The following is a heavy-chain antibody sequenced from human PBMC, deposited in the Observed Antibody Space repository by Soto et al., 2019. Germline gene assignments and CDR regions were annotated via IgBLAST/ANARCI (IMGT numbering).Heavy chain of an antibody. Sequence: QTLSLTCAISGDSVSSSRAAWNWIRQSPSRGLEWLGRTLYRSKWYNDYALSVKGRITVNPDTSKNQFSLQLNSVTSEDTAVYYCAFSTGAGSYGYFDFWGRGILVTVSS. J-gene: IGHJ4*01. D-gene: IGHD5-18*01. CDR1: GDSVSSSRAA. V-gene: IGHV6-1*01. CDR2: TLYRSKWYN. CDR3: AFSTGAGSYGYFDF.